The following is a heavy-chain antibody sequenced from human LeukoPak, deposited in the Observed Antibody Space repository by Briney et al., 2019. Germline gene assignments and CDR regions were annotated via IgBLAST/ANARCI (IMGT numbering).Heavy chain of an antibody. CDR3: ARVRGGSYYGPFFDC. Sequence: GGSLRLSCAASGSTFSSYSMNWVRQAPGKGLEWVSYISSSSSTIYYADSVKGRFTISRDNAKNSLYLQMNSLRAEDTAVYYCARVRGGSYYGPFFDCWGQGTLVTVSS. V-gene: IGHV3-48*01. J-gene: IGHJ4*02. CDR1: GSTFSSYS. D-gene: IGHD1-26*01. CDR2: ISSSSSTI.